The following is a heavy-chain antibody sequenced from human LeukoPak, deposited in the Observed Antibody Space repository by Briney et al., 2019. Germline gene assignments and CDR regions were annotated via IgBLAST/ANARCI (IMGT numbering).Heavy chain of an antibody. Sequence: GASVKVSCKASGYTFTSYGISWVRQAPGQGLEWMGWINPNSGGTNYAQKFQGRVTMTRDTSISTAYMELTSLRSDDTAVYYCVLSPVVVTAMDWGQGTLVTVSS. J-gene: IGHJ4*02. CDR1: GYTFTSYG. CDR3: VLSPVVVTAMD. V-gene: IGHV1-2*02. CDR2: INPNSGGT. D-gene: IGHD2-21*02.